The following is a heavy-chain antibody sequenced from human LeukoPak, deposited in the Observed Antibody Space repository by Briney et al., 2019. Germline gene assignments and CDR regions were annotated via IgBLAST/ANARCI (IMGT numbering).Heavy chain of an antibody. J-gene: IGHJ5*02. CDR3: ARDSLGGDSGVGWFDP. CDR1: GFSFSYAW. Sequence: PGGSLRLSCAASGFSFSYAWMTWVRQAPGKGLEWVANIKQDGSEKYYVDSVKGRFTISRDNAKRSLYLQMNSLRTEDTAVYYCARDSLGGDSGVGWFDPWGQGILVTVSA. V-gene: IGHV3-7*03. CDR2: IKQDGSEK. D-gene: IGHD2-21*02.